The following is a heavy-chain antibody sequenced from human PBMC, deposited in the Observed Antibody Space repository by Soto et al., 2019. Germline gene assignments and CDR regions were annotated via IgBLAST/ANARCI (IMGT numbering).Heavy chain of an antibody. J-gene: IGHJ2*01. D-gene: IGHD4-17*01. Sequence: QVQLVQSGAEVKKPGSSVKVSCKASGGTFSSYTISWVRQAPGQGLEWMGRIIPILGIANYAQKFQGRVTITADKSTSTAYMELSSLRSEDTAVYYCARAHGDYVPYWYFDLWGRGTLVTVSS. V-gene: IGHV1-69*02. CDR1: GGTFSSYT. CDR3: ARAHGDYVPYWYFDL. CDR2: IIPILGIA.